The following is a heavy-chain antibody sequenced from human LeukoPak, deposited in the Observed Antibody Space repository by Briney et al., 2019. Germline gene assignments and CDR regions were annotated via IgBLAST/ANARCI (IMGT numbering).Heavy chain of an antibody. D-gene: IGHD1-26*01. CDR3: AKDMTYRVGATDAFDI. Sequence: GRSLRLSCAASGFNFDDYAMHWVRQAPGKGLEWVSGISWNSGSIGYADSVKGRFTISRDNAKNSLYLQMNSLRAEDTALYYCAKDMTYRVGATDAFDIWAKGQWSPSLQ. V-gene: IGHV3-9*01. J-gene: IGHJ3*02. CDR1: GFNFDDYA. CDR2: ISWNSGSI.